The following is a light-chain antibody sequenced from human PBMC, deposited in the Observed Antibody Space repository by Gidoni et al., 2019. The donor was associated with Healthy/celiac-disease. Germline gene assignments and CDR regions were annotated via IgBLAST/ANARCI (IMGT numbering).Light chain of an antibody. J-gene: IGLJ3*02. CDR2: DVS. Sequence: QSALPQPASVSGSPGQSLTISCTGTSSDVGGYNYVSWYQQHPGKAPKRMLYDVSNRPSGVSKRFSGSKSGDTASLTISGLQAEDEADYYCSSYTSSSTWVFGGGTKLTVL. CDR1: SSDVGGYNY. CDR3: SSYTSSSTWV. V-gene: IGLV2-14*03.